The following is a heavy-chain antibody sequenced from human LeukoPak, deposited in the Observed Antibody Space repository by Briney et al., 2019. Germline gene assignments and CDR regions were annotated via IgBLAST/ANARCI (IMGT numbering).Heavy chain of an antibody. J-gene: IGHJ4*02. CDR2: ITGSDDKT. Sequence: GGSLSLSCAASGFTFSSFAMTWVRQAPGKGLEWVSTITGSDDKTHYADSVKGRFTISRDYSKNTLRLQMNSLRVEDTAIYYCAKGPHVGSGYHPDYWGQGTPVTVSS. CDR1: GFTFSSFA. CDR3: AKGPHVGSGYHPDY. V-gene: IGHV3-23*01. D-gene: IGHD3-22*01.